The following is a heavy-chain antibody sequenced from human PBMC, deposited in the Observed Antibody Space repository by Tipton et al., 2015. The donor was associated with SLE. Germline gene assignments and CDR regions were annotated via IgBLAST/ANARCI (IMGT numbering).Heavy chain of an antibody. D-gene: IGHD2-2*01. CDR2: IYHSGST. J-gene: IGHJ6*03. Sequence: TLSLTCVVSGGSITDSKWWSWVRQPPGKGLEWIGEIYHSGSTNYNPSLKSRVTISVDTSKNQFSLKLSSVSAADTAVYYCARVPAFYYYYMDVWGKGTTVTVSS. V-gene: IGHV4-4*02. CDR3: ARVPAFYYYYMDV. CDR1: GGSITDSKW.